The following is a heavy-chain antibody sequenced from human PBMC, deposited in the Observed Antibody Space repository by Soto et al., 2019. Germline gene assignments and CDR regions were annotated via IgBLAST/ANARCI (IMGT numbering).Heavy chain of an antibody. J-gene: IGHJ6*02. CDR2: ISYEGSNN. CDR1: GFTFNSHG. CDR3: ARGAEYQLLSSDYFYGMDV. V-gene: IGHV3-30*03. D-gene: IGHD2-2*01. Sequence: QVQLVEAGGGVVQPGRSLRLSCGASGFTFNSHGMHWVRQAPGKGLEWVAVISYEGSNNFYAESVKGRFTISRDNSKNTLYLQMNSLRREDKAVYYCARGAEYQLLSSDYFYGMDVWGQGTTVTVSS.